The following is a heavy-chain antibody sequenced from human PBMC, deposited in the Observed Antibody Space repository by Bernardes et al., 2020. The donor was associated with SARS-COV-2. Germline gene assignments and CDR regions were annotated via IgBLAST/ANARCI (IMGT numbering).Heavy chain of an antibody. CDR2: ISGSSDFT. Sequence: GGSLRLSCAASGFTFSDYYMSWIRQAPGKGLEWVSYISGSSDFTHYADSVKGRFTISRDNAKNSLYLQVNSLRTEDTAVYYCARTQRPEYYYSYGMDVWGQGTAVTVSS. V-gene: IGHV3-11*06. CDR1: GFTFSDYY. J-gene: IGHJ6*02. CDR3: ARTQRPEYYYSYGMDV.